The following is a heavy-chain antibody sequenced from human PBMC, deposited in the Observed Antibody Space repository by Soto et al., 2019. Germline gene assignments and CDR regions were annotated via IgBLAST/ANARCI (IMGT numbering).Heavy chain of an antibody. CDR2: IGGRGGYT. V-gene: IGHV3-23*01. Sequence: EVQLLESGGALVQPGGSLRLSCAASGFAFSNFAMAWVRQAPGKGPEWVSDIGGRGGYTFYAGSTEGRFTVYRDDSKNTRYLQTIRLRDEDTAVYYCVKNTVIFHAGSGWYYNVDWGQGTVVTLSS. J-gene: IGHJ4*02. CDR3: VKNTVIFHAGSGWYYNVD. CDR1: GFAFSNFA. D-gene: IGHD6-13*01.